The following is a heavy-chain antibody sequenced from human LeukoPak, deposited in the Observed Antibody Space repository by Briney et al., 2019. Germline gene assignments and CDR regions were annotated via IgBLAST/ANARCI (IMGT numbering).Heavy chain of an antibody. CDR1: GFTFRSYA. CDR3: AKDLGAVAGTGDY. D-gene: IGHD6-19*01. J-gene: IGHJ4*02. Sequence: PGGSLRLSCAASGFTFRSYAMHWVRQAPGKGLEYVSAISSNGGSTYYANSVKGRFTISRDNSKNTLYLQMNSLRAEDTAVYYCAKDLGAVAGTGDYWGQGTLVTVSS. V-gene: IGHV3-64*01. CDR2: ISSNGGST.